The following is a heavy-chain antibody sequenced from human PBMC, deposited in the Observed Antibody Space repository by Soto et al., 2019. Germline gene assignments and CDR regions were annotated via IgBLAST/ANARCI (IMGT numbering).Heavy chain of an antibody. CDR3: ARGPGGPDGPGDY. D-gene: IGHD2-15*01. J-gene: IGHJ4*02. CDR2: INAGNGNT. V-gene: IGHV1-3*01. CDR1: GYTFTSYA. Sequence: QVQLVQSGAEVKKPGASVKVSCKASGYTFTSYAMHWVRQAPGQRVEWMGWINAGNGNTKYSRKFQGRVTITRDTSASTAYMELSSLRSEDTAVYYCARGPGGPDGPGDYWGQGTLVTVSS.